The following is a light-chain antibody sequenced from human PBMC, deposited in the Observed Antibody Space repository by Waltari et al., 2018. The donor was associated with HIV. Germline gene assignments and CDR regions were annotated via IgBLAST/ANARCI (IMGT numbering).Light chain of an antibody. J-gene: IGKJ4*01. CDR3: QQRRNWPPLT. CDR1: QSVSSY. Sequence: EIVLTQSPATLSLSPGERATLSCRASQSVSSYLAWYQQNPGQAPRLLIYDASNRATGIPARFSGGGSGTDFTLTISSLEPEDFAVYYCQQRRNWPPLTFGGGTKVEIK. V-gene: IGKV3-11*01. CDR2: DAS.